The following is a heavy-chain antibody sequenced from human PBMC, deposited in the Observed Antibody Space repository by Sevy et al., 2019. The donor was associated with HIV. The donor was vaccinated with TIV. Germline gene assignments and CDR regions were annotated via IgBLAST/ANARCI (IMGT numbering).Heavy chain of an antibody. CDR2: ISSTSTYI. D-gene: IGHD1-26*01. J-gene: IGHJ6*02. CDR1: GFTFNTYN. CDR3: ARDGGATDYGMDV. Sequence: GESLRLSCGASGFTFNTYNFNWVRQAPGKGLECVSSISSTSTYIYYADSVRGRFTISRDNAKNSLYLQMNNLRAEDTAIYYCARDGGATDYGMDVWGLGTTVTVSS. V-gene: IGHV3-21*01.